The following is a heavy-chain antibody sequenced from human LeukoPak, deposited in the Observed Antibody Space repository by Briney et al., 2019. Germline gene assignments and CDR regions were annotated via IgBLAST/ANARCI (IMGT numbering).Heavy chain of an antibody. CDR2: IIPIFGTA. V-gene: IGHV1-69*13. CDR3: ARGNVGVSEEYFQH. D-gene: IGHD1-26*01. J-gene: IGHJ1*01. Sequence: ASVTVSCKASGGTFSSYAISWVRQAPGQGLEWMGGIIPIFGTANYAQKFQGRVTITADESTSTAYMELSSLRSEDTAVYYCARGNVGVSEEYFQHWGQGTLVTVSS. CDR1: GGTFSSYA.